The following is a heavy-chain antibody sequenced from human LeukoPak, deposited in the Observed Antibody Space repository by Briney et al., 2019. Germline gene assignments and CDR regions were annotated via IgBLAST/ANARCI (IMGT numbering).Heavy chain of an antibody. V-gene: IGHV4-34*01. CDR3: ARGPSVMTGYYNSFDY. CDR2: INHSGST. D-gene: IGHD3-9*01. J-gene: IGHJ4*02. CDR1: GGSFSGYY. Sequence: KLSETLSLTCAVYGGSFSGYYWSWIRQPPGKGLEWIGEINHSGSTNYNPSLKSRVTISVDTSKNQFSPKLSSVTAADTAVYYCARGPSVMTGYYNSFDYWGQGTLVTVSS.